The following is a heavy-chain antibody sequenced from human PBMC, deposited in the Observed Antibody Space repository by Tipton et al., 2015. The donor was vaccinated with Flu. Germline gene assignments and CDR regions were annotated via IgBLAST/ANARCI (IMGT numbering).Heavy chain of an antibody. CDR1: GDSITTYY. CDR3: ARTTYDYTNYGTPGAYGMDV. V-gene: IGHV4-59*07. J-gene: IGHJ6*02. Sequence: TLSLTCSVSGDSITTYYWSWIRQPPGQGLEWIGYIFYNGSTNYNPSLKSRVTISVDTSKNQFSLKLSSVTAADTAVYFCARTTYDYTNYGTPGAYGMDVWSHGTTVTVSS. CDR2: IFYNGST. D-gene: IGHD4-11*01.